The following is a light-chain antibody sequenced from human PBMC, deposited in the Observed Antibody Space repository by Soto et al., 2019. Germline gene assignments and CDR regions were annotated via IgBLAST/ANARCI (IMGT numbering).Light chain of an antibody. CDR3: QQYNNWLWT. Sequence: EIVLTQSPGTLSLSPGERATLSCRASQSVSSSYLAWYQQTPGQAPRLVVYGASSRATGIPERFSGSGSGTEFTLTISSLQSEDFAVYYCQQYNNWLWTFGQGTKVDIK. CDR1: QSVSSSY. J-gene: IGKJ1*01. V-gene: IGKV3-20*01. CDR2: GAS.